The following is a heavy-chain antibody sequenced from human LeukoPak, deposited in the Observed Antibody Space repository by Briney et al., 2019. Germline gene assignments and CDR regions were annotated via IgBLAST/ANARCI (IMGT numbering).Heavy chain of an antibody. CDR2: IKPDGSEK. Sequence: GGSLRLSCVTSGFTFRENYMSWVRQAPGKGLEWVANIKPDGSEKYYAGSVKGRFTISRDNAEDSLYLQMNSLRVEDTAVYYCATQGGDYWGQGTLVTVSS. CDR3: ATQGGDY. CDR1: GFTFRENY. J-gene: IGHJ4*02. V-gene: IGHV3-7*03.